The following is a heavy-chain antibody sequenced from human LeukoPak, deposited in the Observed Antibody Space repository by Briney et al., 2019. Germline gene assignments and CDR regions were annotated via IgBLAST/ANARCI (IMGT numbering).Heavy chain of an antibody. V-gene: IGHV3-33*06. CDR1: GFTFSSYA. Sequence: GGSLRLSCAASGFTFSSYAMSWVRQAPGKGLEWVAVIWYDGSNKYYADSVKGRFTISRDNSKNTLYLQMNSLRAEDTAVYYCAKDEGEYYFDYWGQGTLVTVSS. CDR2: IWYDGSNK. CDR3: AKDEGEYYFDY. J-gene: IGHJ4*02.